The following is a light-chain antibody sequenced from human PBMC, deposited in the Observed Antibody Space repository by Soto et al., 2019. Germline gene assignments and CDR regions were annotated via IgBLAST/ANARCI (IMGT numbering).Light chain of an antibody. Sequence: DIQMTQSPSSVSASVGDRVTITCRASQGITNRLAWYQQKPGKAPKLLIYEASSLQSGVPSRISGSGSGTDFTLTISSLQPEDFATYDCQQANSFPITFGQGTRLEIK. CDR3: QQANSFPIT. V-gene: IGKV1D-12*01. J-gene: IGKJ5*01. CDR2: EAS. CDR1: QGITNR.